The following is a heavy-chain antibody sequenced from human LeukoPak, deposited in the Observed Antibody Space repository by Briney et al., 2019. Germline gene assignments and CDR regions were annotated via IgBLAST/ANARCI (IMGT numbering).Heavy chain of an antibody. CDR3: AREYSSGWNWFDP. D-gene: IGHD6-19*01. CDR2: IYSGGST. CDR1: GFTFSSYA. J-gene: IGHJ5*02. Sequence: GGSLRLSCAASGFTFSSYAMSWVRQAPGKGLEWVSVIYSGGSTYYADSVKGRFTISRDNSKNTLYLQMNSLRAEDTAVYYCAREYSSGWNWFDPWGQGTLVTVSS. V-gene: IGHV3-53*01.